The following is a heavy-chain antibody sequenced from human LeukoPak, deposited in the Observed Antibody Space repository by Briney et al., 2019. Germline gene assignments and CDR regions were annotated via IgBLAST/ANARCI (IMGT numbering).Heavy chain of an antibody. D-gene: IGHD7-27*01. CDR2: IGLNDTTI. CDR1: GFTFSDYY. Sequence: GGSLRLSCAASGFTFSDYYMSWIRQVPGKGLEWVSYIGLNDTTIYYADSLKGRFAISRDNAKNSLYLHMHSLRAEDTAIYYCARLKLGYWYFDLWGRGTLLTVSS. V-gene: IGHV3-11*01. J-gene: IGHJ2*01. CDR3: ARLKLGYWYFDL.